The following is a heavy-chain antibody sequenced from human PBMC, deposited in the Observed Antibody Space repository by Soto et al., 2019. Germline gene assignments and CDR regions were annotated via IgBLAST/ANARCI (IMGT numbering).Heavy chain of an antibody. CDR1: GGSIGNFH. Sequence: QVQLQESGPGLIKPSETLSLTCTVSGGSIGNFHWNWIRQPPEKGLEWIGYIDYSGSTKYNPTLKSRVTLSVDTSKKQFSVKLRSVTAADTAVYFCARRGNGGNSDAFDMWGQGTEVTVSS. J-gene: IGHJ3*02. V-gene: IGHV4-59*01. D-gene: IGHD2-21*02. CDR2: IDYSGST. CDR3: ARRGNGGNSDAFDM.